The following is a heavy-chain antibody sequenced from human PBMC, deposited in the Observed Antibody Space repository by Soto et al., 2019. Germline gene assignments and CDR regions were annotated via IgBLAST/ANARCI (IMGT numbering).Heavy chain of an antibody. CDR1: GGSISSYY. D-gene: IGHD6-13*01. Sequence: QVQLQESGPGLVKPSETLSLTCTVSGGSISSYYWSWIRQPAGKGLEWIGRIYTSGSTNYNPSLKRRATMSEDTPKNQSPVKRTSVPAGDTAVYYWARDRTPPYSSRGNCSAPWGQETLFTVSS. V-gene: IGHV4-4*07. CDR2: IYTSGST. J-gene: IGHJ5*02. CDR3: ARDRTPPYSSRGNCSAP.